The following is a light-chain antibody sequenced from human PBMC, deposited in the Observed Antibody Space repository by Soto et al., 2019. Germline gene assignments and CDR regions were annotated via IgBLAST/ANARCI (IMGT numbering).Light chain of an antibody. CDR2: EVS. Sequence: QSALTQPPSASGSPGQSVTISCTGTSSDVGGYNYVSWYQQHPGKAPKLMICEVSKRPSGVPDRFSGSKSGNTASLTVSGLQAEDEADYYCSSYAGSNNFVVFGGGTKVTVL. CDR1: SSDVGGYNY. CDR3: SSYAGSNNFVV. J-gene: IGLJ2*01. V-gene: IGLV2-8*01.